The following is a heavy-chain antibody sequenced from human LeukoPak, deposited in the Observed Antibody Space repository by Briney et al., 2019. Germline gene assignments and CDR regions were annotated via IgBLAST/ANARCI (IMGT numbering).Heavy chain of an antibody. Sequence: GASVKVSCKASGYTVTGYYMDWVRQAPGQGLEWMGWINPNSGGTNYAQKFQGRVTMTRDTSISTAYMELSRLRSDDTAVYYCARDGVYDSSGYESADAFDIWGQGTMVTVSS. CDR2: INPNSGGT. CDR3: ARDGVYDSSGYESADAFDI. J-gene: IGHJ3*02. CDR1: GYTVTGYY. D-gene: IGHD3-22*01. V-gene: IGHV1-2*02.